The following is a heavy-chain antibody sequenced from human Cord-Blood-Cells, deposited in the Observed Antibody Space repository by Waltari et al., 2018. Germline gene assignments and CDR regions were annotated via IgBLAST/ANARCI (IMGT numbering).Heavy chain of an antibody. CDR3: ARVRPCSSTSCYWFDP. CDR1: GGSISSGGSY. CDR2: LYYSFLT. J-gene: IGHJ5*02. V-gene: IGHV4-31*03. Sequence: QVQLQESGPGLVKPSQTLSLTCTVSGGSISSGGSYWSWIRQHPGKGLEWIGYLYYSFLTSSTPSLKRRVTLSVATSKIQFSLKLTSVTAADTAVYYCARVRPCSSTSCYWFDPWGQGTLVTVSS. D-gene: IGHD2-2*01.